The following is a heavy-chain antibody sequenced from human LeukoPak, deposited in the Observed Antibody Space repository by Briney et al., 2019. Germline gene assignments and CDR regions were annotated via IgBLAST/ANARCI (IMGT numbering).Heavy chain of an antibody. Sequence: AGGSLRLSCAASGFTFDDYGMSWVRQAPGKGLEWVSGINWNGGSTGYADSVKGRFTISRDNAKNSLYLQMNSLRAEDTALYHCARPLNSSGWYIRANYYYGMDVWGQGTTVTVSS. D-gene: IGHD6-19*01. CDR3: ARPLNSSGWYIRANYYYGMDV. J-gene: IGHJ6*02. V-gene: IGHV3-20*01. CDR1: GFTFDDYG. CDR2: INWNGGST.